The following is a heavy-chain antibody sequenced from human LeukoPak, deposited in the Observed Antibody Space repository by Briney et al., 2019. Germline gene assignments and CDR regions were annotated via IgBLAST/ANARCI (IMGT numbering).Heavy chain of an antibody. CDR3: AREGEDTAMDIDY. CDR2: IYHSGST. Sequence: SETLSLTCTVSGYSISSDYYWGWIRQPPGKGLEWIGSIYHSGSTYYNPSLKSRVTISVDTSKNQFSLKLSSVTAADTAVYYCAREGEDTAMDIDYWGQGTLVTVSS. D-gene: IGHD5-18*01. CDR1: GYSISSDYY. J-gene: IGHJ4*02. V-gene: IGHV4-38-2*02.